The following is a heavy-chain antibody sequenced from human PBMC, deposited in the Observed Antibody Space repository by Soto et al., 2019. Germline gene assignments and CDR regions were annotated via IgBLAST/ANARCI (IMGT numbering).Heavy chain of an antibody. J-gene: IGHJ6*03. CDR2: ISGSGGTT. CDR3: AKCPLSYSYYYYYMDV. Sequence: GGSLRLSCAASGFTFSSYVMNWVRQAQGKGLEWVSGISGSGGTTYYADSVVKGRFTISRDNSKNTLYLQMNSLRAEDTAVYYCAKCPLSYSYYYYYMDVWGKGTTVTVSS. CDR1: GFTFSSYV. V-gene: IGHV3-23*01.